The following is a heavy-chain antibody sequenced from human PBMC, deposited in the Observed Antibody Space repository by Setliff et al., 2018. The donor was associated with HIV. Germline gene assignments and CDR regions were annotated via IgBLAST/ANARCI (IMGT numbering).Heavy chain of an antibody. J-gene: IGHJ6*03. D-gene: IGHD7-27*01. CDR3: VRDRTHQNWGSRGYYYMDV. CDR2: INPNSGDT. Sequence: ASVKVSCKASGYSFRDDYMHWVRQAPGQGLEWMGWINPNSGDTNYAQKFQGRVTMTRDTSISTVYMELSRLISDDTAVYYCVRDRTHQNWGSRGYYYMDVWGKGTTVTVSS. V-gene: IGHV1-2*02. CDR1: GYSFRDDY.